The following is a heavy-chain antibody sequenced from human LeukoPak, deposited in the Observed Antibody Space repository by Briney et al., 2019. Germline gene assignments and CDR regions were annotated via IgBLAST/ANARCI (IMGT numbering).Heavy chain of an antibody. CDR3: AREDYYGSGSPNTFDY. J-gene: IGHJ4*02. CDR2: ISSSSSYI. V-gene: IGHV3-21*01. CDR1: GFTFTSDA. D-gene: IGHD3-10*01. Sequence: PGGSLRLSCVASGFTFTSDAMNWVRQAPGKGLEWVSSISSSSSYIYYADSVKGRFTISRDNAKNSLYLQMNSLRAEDTAVYYCAREDYYGSGSPNTFDYWGQGTLVTVSS.